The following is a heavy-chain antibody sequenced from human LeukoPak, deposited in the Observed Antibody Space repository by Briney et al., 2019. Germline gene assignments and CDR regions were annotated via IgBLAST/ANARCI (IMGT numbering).Heavy chain of an antibody. CDR3: ARDPLRYFDWLLRRAPESNWFDP. D-gene: IGHD3-9*01. V-gene: IGHV1-8*01. CDR2: MNPNSGNT. Sequence: GASVKVSCKASGYTFTSYDINWVRQATGQGLEWMGWMNPNSGNTGYAQKFQGRVTMTRNTSISTAYMELSSLRSEDTAVYYCARDPLRYFDWLLRRAPESNWFDPWGQGTLVTVSS. J-gene: IGHJ5*02. CDR1: GYTFTSYD.